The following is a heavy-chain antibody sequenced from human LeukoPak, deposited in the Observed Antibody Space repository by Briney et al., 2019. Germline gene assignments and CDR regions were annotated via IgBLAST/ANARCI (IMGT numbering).Heavy chain of an antibody. V-gene: IGHV1-2*02. CDR2: INPNSGGT. D-gene: IGHD2-2*01. CDR1: GYTFTGYY. Sequence: ASVKVSCKASGYTFTGYYMHWVRQAPGQGLEWMGWINPNSGGTNYAQKFQGRVTMTRDTSISTAYMELSRLRSDDTAVYYCARVIRVPAAMKGGYYYYYYMDVWGKGTTVTVSS. CDR3: ARVIRVPAAMKGGYYYYYYMDV. J-gene: IGHJ6*03.